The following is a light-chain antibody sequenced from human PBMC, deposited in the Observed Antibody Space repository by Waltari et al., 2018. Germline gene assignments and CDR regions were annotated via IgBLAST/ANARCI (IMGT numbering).Light chain of an antibody. V-gene: IGKV1-5*03. Sequence: DIQVTQSPTTLSESVGDRVTLTCRAIQSISNWFAWYQQKPGKAPKLLIYKASKLQSGAPSRFSGSGFGTDFTLTISSLQPEDGATYYWQQYSRYSFTFGQGTRLEIQ. CDR1: QSISNW. CDR3: QQYSRYSFT. CDR2: KAS. J-gene: IGKJ5*01.